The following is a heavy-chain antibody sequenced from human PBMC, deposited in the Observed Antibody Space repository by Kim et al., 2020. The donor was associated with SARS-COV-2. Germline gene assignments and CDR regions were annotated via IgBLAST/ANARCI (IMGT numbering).Heavy chain of an antibody. J-gene: IGHJ4*02. D-gene: IGHD5-18*01. CDR1: GGSISSISYF. CDR3: ARAWNTAMVNY. CDR2: IHYTGNT. Sequence: SETLSLTCTVSGGSISSISYFWGWIRQPPGKGLEWIASIHYTGNTYYNPSLKSRVTISVDTSKNHFSLKVSSVTAADTAVYYCARAWNTAMVNYWGQGTPVTVSS. V-gene: IGHV4-39*07.